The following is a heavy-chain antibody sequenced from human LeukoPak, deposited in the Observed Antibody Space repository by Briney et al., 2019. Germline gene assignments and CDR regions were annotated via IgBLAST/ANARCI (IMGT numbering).Heavy chain of an antibody. J-gene: IGHJ4*02. V-gene: IGHV4-59*01. CDR3: ARPRITIFGVLPPHFHY. CDR1: RGSMSSFY. D-gene: IGHD3-3*01. Sequence: PSETLSLTCSVCRGSMSSFYLRWIRQPPGEGLGWVGYSFHRGSTTYNPSLKSRVTISVDTSKNQFSLTLSSATAPATALYYCARPRITIFGVLPPHFHYWGQGTLVTVSS. CDR2: SFHRGST.